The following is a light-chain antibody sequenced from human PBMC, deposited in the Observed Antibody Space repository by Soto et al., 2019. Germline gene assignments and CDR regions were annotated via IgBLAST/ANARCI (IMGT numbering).Light chain of an antibody. CDR2: EVS. J-gene: IGLJ2*01. V-gene: IGLV2-8*01. CDR3: SSYAGSNNFV. CDR1: SSDVGDYNY. Sequence: QSALTQPPSASGSPGHSVTISCTGTSSDVGDYNYVSWYQQHPGKAPKLMIYEVSKRPSGVPDRFSGSKSGNTASLTVSGLQAEDEADYYCSSYAGSNNFVFGGGTKVTVL.